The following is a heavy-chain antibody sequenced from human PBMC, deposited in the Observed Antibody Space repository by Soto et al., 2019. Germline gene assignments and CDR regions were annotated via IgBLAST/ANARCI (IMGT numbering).Heavy chain of an antibody. CDR3: ARIPSLRYFDWFPDY. CDR1: GGSFSGYY. D-gene: IGHD3-9*01. V-gene: IGHV4-34*01. J-gene: IGHJ4*02. CDR2: INHSGST. Sequence: PSETLSLTCAVYGGSFSGYYWSWIRQPPGKGLEWIGEINHSGSTNYNPSLKSRVTISVDTSKNQFSLKLSSVTAADTAVYYCARIPSLRYFDWFPDYWGQGTLVTVSS.